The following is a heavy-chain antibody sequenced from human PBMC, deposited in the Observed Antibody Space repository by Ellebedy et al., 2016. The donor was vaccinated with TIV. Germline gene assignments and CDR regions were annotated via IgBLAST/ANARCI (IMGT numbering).Heavy chain of an antibody. CDR2: IIPNLAIA. D-gene: IGHD5-24*01. V-gene: IGHV1-69*04. Sequence: AASVKVSCKASGDTFSNYAINWVRQAPRQGLEWMGMIIPNLAIADYAQKFQGRVTITADKSTSTAYLELSSLRSEDTAVYYCATERHVEMATILTDAFDIWGQGTMVTVSS. J-gene: IGHJ3*02. CDR1: GDTFSNYA. CDR3: ATERHVEMATILTDAFDI.